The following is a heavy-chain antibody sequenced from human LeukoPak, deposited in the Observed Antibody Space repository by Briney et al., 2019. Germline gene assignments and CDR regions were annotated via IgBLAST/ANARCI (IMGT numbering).Heavy chain of an antibody. CDR2: INHSGST. V-gene: IGHV4-34*01. CDR3: ARHVRYCSSTSCYLDY. J-gene: IGHJ4*02. D-gene: IGHD2-2*01. CDR1: GGSFSGYY. Sequence: SETLSLTCAVYGGSFSGYYWSWIRQPPGKGLEWIGEINHSGSTNYNPSLKSRVTISVDTSKNQFSLKLSSVTAADTAVYYCARHVRYCSSTSCYLDYWGQGTLVTVSS.